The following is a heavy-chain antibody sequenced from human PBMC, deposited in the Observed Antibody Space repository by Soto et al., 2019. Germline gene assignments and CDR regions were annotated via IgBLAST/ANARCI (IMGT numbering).Heavy chain of an antibody. J-gene: IGHJ4*02. V-gene: IGHV3-30*18. D-gene: IGHD6-19*01. CDR2: VSHDGRNT. CDR1: GFTVSDYA. Sequence: VQLVESGGGVVQPGRSLRLSCAASGFTVSDYAMHWVRQAPGKGLEWVAVVSHDGRNTHYADSVNGRFTISRDSSKNTVSLEMTSLRAEDTAVYYCAKGGRQWLVTSDFNYWGQGALVTVSS. CDR3: AKGGRQWLVTSDFNY.